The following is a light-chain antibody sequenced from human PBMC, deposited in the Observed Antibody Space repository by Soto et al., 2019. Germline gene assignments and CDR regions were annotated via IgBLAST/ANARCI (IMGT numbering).Light chain of an antibody. V-gene: IGKV3-20*01. CDR2: GAS. CDR3: QQYVSSPRT. CDR1: QSVSSSY. J-gene: IGKJ1*01. Sequence: ETALSLSPGTLSLSPWGGGPLSCRSSQSVSSSYLAWYQQKPGQAPRLLIYGASSRATGIPDRFSGSGSGTEFTLTISSLQSEDFAVYYCQQYVSSPRTFGQGTKVDIK.